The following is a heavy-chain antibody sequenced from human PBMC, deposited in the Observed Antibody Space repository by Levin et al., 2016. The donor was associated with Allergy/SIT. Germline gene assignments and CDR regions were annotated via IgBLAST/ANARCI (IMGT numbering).Heavy chain of an antibody. V-gene: IGHV1-2*02. D-gene: IGHD2-15*01. CDR1: GYTFTGYY. J-gene: IGHJ6*02. CDR2: INPNSGGT. Sequence: ASVKVSCKASGYTFTGYYMHWVRQAPGQGLEWMGWINPNSGGTNYAQKFQGRVTMTRDTSISTAYMELSRLRSDDTAVYYCARDRPMTTPPWDYYYYGMDVWGQGTTVTVSS. CDR3: ARDRPMTTPPWDYYYYGMDV.